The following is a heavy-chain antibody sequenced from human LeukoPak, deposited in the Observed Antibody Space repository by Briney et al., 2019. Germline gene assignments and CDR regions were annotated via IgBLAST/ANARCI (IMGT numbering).Heavy chain of an antibody. CDR1: GFTFSSYS. V-gene: IGHV3-21*01. J-gene: IGHJ6*03. D-gene: IGHD6-13*01. CDR3: ARDSSSCTGCMDV. Sequence: PGGSLRLSCAASGFTFSSYSMNWVRQAPGKGLEWVSSISSSSSYIYYADSVKGRFTISRDNAKNSLYLQMNSLRAEDTAVYYCARDSSSCTGCMDVWGKGTTVTVSS. CDR2: ISSSSSYI.